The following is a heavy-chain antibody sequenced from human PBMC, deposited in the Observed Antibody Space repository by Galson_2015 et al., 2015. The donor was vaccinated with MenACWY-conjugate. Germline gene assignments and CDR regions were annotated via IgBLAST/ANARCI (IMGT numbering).Heavy chain of an antibody. D-gene: IGHD1-26*01. V-gene: IGHV5-51*01. Sequence: GAEVKKPGESLKISCQGSGYNFITYWIGWVRQMPGKGLEWVGLISPIDSKTRYNPAFQGQVTISTDKSISTAYLQWNSLQASDTAMYYCTRHPPGGRGMDVWGQGTTVTVTS. CDR3: TRHPPGGRGMDV. CDR1: GYNFITYW. J-gene: IGHJ6*02. CDR2: ISPIDSKT.